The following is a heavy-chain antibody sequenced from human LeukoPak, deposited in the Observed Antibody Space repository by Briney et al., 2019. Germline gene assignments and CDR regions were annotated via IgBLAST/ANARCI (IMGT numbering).Heavy chain of an antibody. CDR3: ARVGLAAAGTTYDY. V-gene: IGHV4-59*01. Sequence: PSETLSLTCTVSGGSISTYYWSWIRQPPGKGLEWIGYIYYSGSTNYNPSLKSRVTISADTSKNQFSLKLSSATAADTAIYYCARVGLAAAGTTYDYWGQGTLVTVSS. CDR1: GGSISTYY. CDR2: IYYSGST. D-gene: IGHD6-13*01. J-gene: IGHJ4*02.